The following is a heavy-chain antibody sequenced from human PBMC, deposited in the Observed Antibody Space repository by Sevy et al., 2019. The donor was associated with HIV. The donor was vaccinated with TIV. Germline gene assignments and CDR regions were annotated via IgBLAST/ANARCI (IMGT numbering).Heavy chain of an antibody. D-gene: IGHD6-13*01. J-gene: IGHJ3*02. Sequence: GGSLRLSCAASGFTFSSYAMNWVRQAPGKGLEWVSSGSGGNTYYADSVKGRFTISRDSSKHTVSLQMNSLRAEDSAIYYCSKGTLIGAAGLHAFDIWGQGTKVTVS. CDR2: SGSGGNT. V-gene: IGHV3-23*01. CDR3: SKGTLIGAAGLHAFDI. CDR1: GFTFSSYA.